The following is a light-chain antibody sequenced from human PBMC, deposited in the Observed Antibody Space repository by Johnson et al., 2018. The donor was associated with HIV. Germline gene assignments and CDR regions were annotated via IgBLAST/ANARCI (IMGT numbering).Light chain of an antibody. Sequence: QSVLTQPPSVSAAPGQKVTISCSGSSSNIGNNYVSWYQQFPGTSPKLLIYENNKRPSGIPDRFSGSKSGTSATLGITGLQTGDEADYYCETWDSSLSACFVTGTKVTVL. CDR1: SSNIGNNY. CDR3: ETWDSSLSAC. J-gene: IGLJ1*01. V-gene: IGLV1-51*02. CDR2: ENN.